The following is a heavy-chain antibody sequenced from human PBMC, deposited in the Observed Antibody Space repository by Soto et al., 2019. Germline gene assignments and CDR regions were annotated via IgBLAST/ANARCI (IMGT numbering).Heavy chain of an antibody. CDR3: AKDESVITGSDYFDY. D-gene: IGHD3-22*01. CDR2: ISGSGGST. CDR1: GFTFSSYA. J-gene: IGHJ4*02. Sequence: GGSLRLSCAASGFTFSSYAMSWGRQAPGKGLEWVSAISGSGGSTYYADSVKGRFTISRDNSKNTLYLQMNSLRAEDTAVYYCAKDESVITGSDYFDYWGQGTLVTVSS. V-gene: IGHV3-23*01.